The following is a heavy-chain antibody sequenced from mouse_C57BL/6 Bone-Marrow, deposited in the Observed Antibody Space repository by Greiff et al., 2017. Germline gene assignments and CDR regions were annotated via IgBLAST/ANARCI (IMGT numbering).Heavy chain of an antibody. CDR2: INYDGSST. CDR1: GFTFSDYY. J-gene: IGHJ2*01. V-gene: IGHV5-16*01. Sequence: EVQLVESEGGLVQPGSSMKLSCTASGFTFSDYYMAWVRQVPEKGLEWVANINYDGSSTYYLDSLKSRFIISRDNAKNILYLQMSSLKYEDTATYYCARGGNFDYWGQGTTLTVSS. CDR3: ARGGNFDY.